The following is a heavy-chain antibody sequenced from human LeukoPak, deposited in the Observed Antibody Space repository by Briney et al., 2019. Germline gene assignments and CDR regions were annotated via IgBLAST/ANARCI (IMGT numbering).Heavy chain of an antibody. CDR3: ARDGTGSNSGWYIH. J-gene: IGHJ4*02. D-gene: IGHD6-19*01. Sequence: PGGSLRLSCAASGFTFSSHGMHWVRQAPGKGLGWVAVIWYDGSNKYYADSVKGRFTISRDNSKNTLYLQMNSLRAEDTAVYYCARDGTGSNSGWYIHWGQGALVTVPS. V-gene: IGHV3-33*01. CDR1: GFTFSSHG. CDR2: IWYDGSNK.